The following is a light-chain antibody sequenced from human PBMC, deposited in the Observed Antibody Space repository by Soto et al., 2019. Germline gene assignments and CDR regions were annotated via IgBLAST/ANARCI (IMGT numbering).Light chain of an antibody. J-gene: IGKJ1*01. CDR1: QSLLHSNGNIY. Sequence: VLTQSPLSLPVTPGEPASISCRSSQSLLHSNGNIYLDWYLQKPGQSPQLLIYLGSIRASGVTDRFSGSRSGTEFTLNITRVEAEDVGVYYCMQAIQAPRTFGLGTKVEIK. V-gene: IGKV2-28*01. CDR3: MQAIQAPRT. CDR2: LGS.